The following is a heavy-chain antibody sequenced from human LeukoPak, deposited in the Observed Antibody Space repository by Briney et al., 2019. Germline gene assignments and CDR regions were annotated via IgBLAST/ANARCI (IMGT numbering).Heavy chain of an antibody. V-gene: IGHV1-2*02. CDR2: INPNSGGT. D-gene: IGHD3-10*01. CDR3: ARDPYGTWYFDL. J-gene: IGHJ2*01. CDR1: GYTITGYY. Sequence: ASVKVSSKASGYTITGYYMHWVRQAPGQRREWMGWINPNSGGTNYAQKFQGRVTMTRDTSISTAYMELSRLRSNDTAVYYCARDPYGTWYFDLWGRGTLVTVSS.